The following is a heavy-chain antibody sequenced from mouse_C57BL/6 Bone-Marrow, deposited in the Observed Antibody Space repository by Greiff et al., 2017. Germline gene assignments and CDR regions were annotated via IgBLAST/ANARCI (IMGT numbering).Heavy chain of an antibody. CDR2: IDPSDSYT. D-gene: IGHD1-2*01. J-gene: IGHJ2*01. CDR1: GYTFTSYW. V-gene: IGHV1-59*01. CDR3: ARGYAY. Sequence: QVQLQQPGAELVRPGTSVKLSCKASGYTFTSYWMHWVKQRPGQGLEWIGVIDPSDSYTNYNQKFKGKATLTLDKSSSTAYMQLSSLTSEDSAVYYCARGYAYWGQGTTLTVSS.